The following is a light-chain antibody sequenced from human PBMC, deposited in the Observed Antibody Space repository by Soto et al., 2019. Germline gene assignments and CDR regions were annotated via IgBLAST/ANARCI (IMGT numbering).Light chain of an antibody. Sequence: EIVMTQSPATLSVSPGERATLSCRASQSVSSNLAWYQQIPGQAHRLIMYVASTRATGSPDRFSGSGSGTEFTLTISSLQSEDFAVYYFQQHNNWPPWTFGQGTKVEIK. CDR3: QQHNNWPPWT. CDR1: QSVSSN. CDR2: VAS. V-gene: IGKV3-15*01. J-gene: IGKJ1*01.